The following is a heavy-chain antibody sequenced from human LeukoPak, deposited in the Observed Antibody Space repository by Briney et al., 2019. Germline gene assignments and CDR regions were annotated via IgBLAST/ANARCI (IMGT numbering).Heavy chain of an antibody. V-gene: IGHV4-30-4*07. CDR2: IYYSGST. D-gene: IGHD5-18*01. CDR1: GGSISSGGYS. CDR3: ASSVDTAMVFDY. Sequence: PSQTLPLTCAVSGGSISSGGYSWSWIRQPPGKGLEWIGYIYYSGSTYYNPSLKSRVTISVDTSKNQFSLKLSSVTAADTAVYYCASSVDTAMVFDYWGQGTLVTVSS. J-gene: IGHJ4*02.